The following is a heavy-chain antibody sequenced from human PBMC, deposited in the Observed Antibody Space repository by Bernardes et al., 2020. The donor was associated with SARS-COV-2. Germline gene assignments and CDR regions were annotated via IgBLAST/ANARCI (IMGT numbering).Heavy chain of an antibody. J-gene: IGHJ4*02. CDR2: ISSSSSYI. V-gene: IGHV3-21*01. Sequence: SLRLSCAASGFTFSSYSMNWVRQAPGKGLEWVSSISSSSSYIYYADSVKGRFTISRDNAKNSLYLQMNSLRAEDTAVYYCARGLTIFGVVIIDTYYFDYWGQGTLVTVSS. D-gene: IGHD3-3*01. CDR1: GFTFSSYS. CDR3: ARGLTIFGVVIIDTYYFDY.